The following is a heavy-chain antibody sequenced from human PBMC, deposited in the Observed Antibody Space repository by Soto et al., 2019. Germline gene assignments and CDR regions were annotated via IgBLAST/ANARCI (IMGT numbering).Heavy chain of an antibody. J-gene: IGHJ4*02. V-gene: IGHV3-74*01. D-gene: IGHD6-25*01. CDR3: ASLSAPDDF. CDR1: GLTLSHYW. CDR2: ISNDERNI. Sequence: EVLLVESGGGLVQPGGSMRLACAASGLTLSHYWMHWDRQVPGKGLVWVAEISNDERNIRTSYADSVKGRFTVSRDDAKNTLYLQMNSLRGDDTAVYYCASLSAPDDFWGQGAQVTVSS.